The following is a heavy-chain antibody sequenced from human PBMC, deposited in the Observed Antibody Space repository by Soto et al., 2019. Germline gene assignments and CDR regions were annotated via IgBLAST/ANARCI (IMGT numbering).Heavy chain of an antibody. V-gene: IGHV3-23*01. J-gene: IGHJ4*02. CDR3: XXGGPRDGYRDLDY. CDR1: GFTFSTYA. Sequence: EVQLLESGGALVQPGGSLRLSCAASGFTFSTYAMTWVRQAPGKGLEWVASLTNTGDSTHYPDSVKGRFTISRDNSKNTMYLQMSSLXAXXXXXXXXXXGGPRDGYRDLDYWGQXTXVX. D-gene: IGHD5-18*01. CDR2: LTNTGDST.